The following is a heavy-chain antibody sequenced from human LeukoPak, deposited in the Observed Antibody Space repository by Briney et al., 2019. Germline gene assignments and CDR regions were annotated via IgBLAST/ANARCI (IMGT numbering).Heavy chain of an antibody. CDR1: GFTLSSYS. D-gene: IGHD2-8*01. CDR2: IRRSSGYI. V-gene: IGHV3-21*01. Sequence: GESMRLSCAPSGFTLSSYSMNWVRQPPAKGLEWVSSIRRSSGYIYYADSVKGRFTISRDNAKNSMYLQMNSLRSEDTAVYYCARGWCMVTGDYYYGMDVWGQGTTVTVSS. J-gene: IGHJ6*02. CDR3: ARGWCMVTGDYYYGMDV.